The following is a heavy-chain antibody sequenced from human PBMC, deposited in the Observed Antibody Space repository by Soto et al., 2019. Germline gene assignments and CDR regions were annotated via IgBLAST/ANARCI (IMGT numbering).Heavy chain of an antibody. V-gene: IGHV1-69-2*01. J-gene: IGHJ4*02. Sequence: GASVKVSCKVSGYTFTDYYMHWVQQAPGKRLEWMGLVDPEDGETIYAEKFQGRATITADTSTDTAYMELSSLRSEDTAVYYCAPAEAGPGAIISLWGQGTLVTVSS. CDR2: VDPEDGET. D-gene: IGHD6-19*01. CDR1: GYTFTDYY. CDR3: APAEAGPGAIISL.